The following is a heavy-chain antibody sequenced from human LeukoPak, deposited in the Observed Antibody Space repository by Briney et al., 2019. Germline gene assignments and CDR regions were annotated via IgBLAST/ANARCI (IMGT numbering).Heavy chain of an antibody. CDR3: ARGTKPYCSTVDQ. J-gene: IGHJ5*02. V-gene: IGHV4-38-2*01. CDR1: GYSLSCGYY. Sequence: SEPLSLICAVSGYSLSCGYYWGWVRQPPGKGPEGIGSIYHSGSTYNNPSLNSRVTISVDTSKNQFSLKLSSVTAAYTAVYYCARGTKPYCSTVDQWGQGTLVTVSS. D-gene: IGHD2-2*01. CDR2: IYHSGST.